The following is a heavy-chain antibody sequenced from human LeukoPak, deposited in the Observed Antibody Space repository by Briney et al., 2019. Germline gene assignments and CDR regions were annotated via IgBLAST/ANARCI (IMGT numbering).Heavy chain of an antibody. Sequence: SETLSLTCTVSGYSISSGNYWDWIRQPPGKGLEWIGYIYYSGSTNYNPSLKSRVTISVDTSKNQFSLKLSSVTAADTAVYYCAREVVAAAGTVDYWGQGTLVIVSS. CDR1: GYSISSGNY. CDR3: AREVVAAAGTVDY. CDR2: IYYSGST. J-gene: IGHJ4*02. V-gene: IGHV4-61*01. D-gene: IGHD6-13*01.